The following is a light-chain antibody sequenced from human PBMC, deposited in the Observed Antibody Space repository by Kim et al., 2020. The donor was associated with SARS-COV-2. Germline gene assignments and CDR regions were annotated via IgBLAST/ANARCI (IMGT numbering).Light chain of an antibody. CDR1: SLRSYY. V-gene: IGLV3-19*01. Sequence: SSELTQDPAVSVALGQTVRITCQGDSLRSYYASWYQQKPGQAPVLVIYGKNNRPSGIPDRFSGSSSGNTASLTITGAKAEDEADYYCNSRDSSGNHLYVF. CDR3: NSRDSSGNHLYV. CDR2: GKN. J-gene: IGLJ1*01.